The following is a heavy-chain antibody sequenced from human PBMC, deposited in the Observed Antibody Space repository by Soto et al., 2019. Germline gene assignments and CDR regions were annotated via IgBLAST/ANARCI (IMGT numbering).Heavy chain of an antibody. CDR1: GYTFTSYG. CDR2: ISAYNGNT. CDR3: ARDFYCSGGSCYLEY. Sequence: ASVKVSCKASGYTFTSYGISWVRQAPGQGLEWMGWISAYNGNTNYAQKLQGRVTMTTDTSTSTAYMELRSLRSDDTAVYYCARDFYCSGGSCYLEYWGQGTLVTVSS. D-gene: IGHD2-15*01. V-gene: IGHV1-18*01. J-gene: IGHJ4*02.